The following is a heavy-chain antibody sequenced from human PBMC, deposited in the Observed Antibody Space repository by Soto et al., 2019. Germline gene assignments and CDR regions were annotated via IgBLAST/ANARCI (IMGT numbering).Heavy chain of an antibody. V-gene: IGHV3-23*01. Sequence: EVQLLESGGGLVQPGGSLRLSCADSGFTFSSYAMSWVRQAPGKGLEWVSAISGSGGSTYYADSVKGLFTISRDNSKNALYLQMNSLRAEDTAVYYFAKGSHVEMSTTYWGQGTLVTVSS. CDR2: ISGSGGST. CDR3: AKGSHVEMSTTY. J-gene: IGHJ4*02. CDR1: GFTFSSYA. D-gene: IGHD1-1*01.